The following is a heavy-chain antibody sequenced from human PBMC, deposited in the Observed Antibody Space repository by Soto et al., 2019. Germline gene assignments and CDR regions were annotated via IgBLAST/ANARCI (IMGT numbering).Heavy chain of an antibody. D-gene: IGHD3-3*01. J-gene: IGHJ4*02. CDR1: GFTFSSYG. Sequence: HPGGSLRLSCAASGFTFSSYGMHWVRQAPGKGLEWVAVISYDGSNKYYADSVKGRFTISRDNSKNTLYLQMNSLRAEDTAVYYCAKDDYDFWSGHYNPPVFDYWGQGTLVTVSS. CDR3: AKDDYDFWSGHYNPPVFDY. CDR2: ISYDGSNK. V-gene: IGHV3-30*18.